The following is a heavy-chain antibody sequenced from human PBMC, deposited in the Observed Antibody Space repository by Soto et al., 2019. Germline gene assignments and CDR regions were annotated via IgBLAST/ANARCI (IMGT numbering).Heavy chain of an antibody. CDR3: ARDGPPDYGEVPVGVRYYYYMDV. D-gene: IGHD4-17*01. Sequence: GESLKISCAASGFTFSSYSMNWVRQAPGKGLEWVSSISSSSSYIYYADSVKGRFTISRDNAKNSLYLQMNSLRAEDTAVYYCARDGPPDYGEVPVGVRYYYYMDVWGKGTTVTVSS. V-gene: IGHV3-21*01. CDR1: GFTFSSYS. J-gene: IGHJ6*03. CDR2: ISSSSSYI.